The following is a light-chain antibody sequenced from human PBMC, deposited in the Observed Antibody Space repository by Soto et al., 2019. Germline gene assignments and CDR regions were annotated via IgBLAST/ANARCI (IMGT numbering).Light chain of an antibody. V-gene: IGKV1-5*03. CDR1: QRISTW. CDR2: KAS. Sequence: DIQMTQSPSTLSASVGDRFTITCRASQRISTWLAWYQQKPGEAPNLLIYKASTLRSGVPSRFRGSGSGTAFTLTISSLELDEFATYDGHQYSIYSRTFGQGAKVERK. J-gene: IGKJ1*01. CDR3: HQYSIYSRT.